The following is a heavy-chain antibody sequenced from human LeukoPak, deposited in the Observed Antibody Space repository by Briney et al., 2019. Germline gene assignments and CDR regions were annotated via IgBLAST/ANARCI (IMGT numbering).Heavy chain of an antibody. CDR2: IYPGDSDT. CDR1: GYSFTSYW. J-gene: IGHJ5*02. CDR3: ARGLLWFGELWGNWFDP. Sequence: GESLKISCKGSGYSFTSYWIGWVRQMPGKGLEWMGIIYPGDSDTRYSPSFQGQVTISADKSISTAYLQWSSLKASDTAMYYCARGLLWFGELWGNWFDPWGQGTLVTVSS. D-gene: IGHD3-10*01. V-gene: IGHV5-51*01.